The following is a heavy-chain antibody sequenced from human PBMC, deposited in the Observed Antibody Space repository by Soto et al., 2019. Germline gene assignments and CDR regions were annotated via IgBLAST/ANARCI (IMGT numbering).Heavy chain of an antibody. CDR2: TKSDGSGT. D-gene: IGHD3-10*01. CDR1: GFTFSNYW. J-gene: IGHJ6*04. Sequence: EVHLVESGGGLLQPGGSLTLSCTASGFTFSNYWMHWVRQAPGKGLVWVSRTKSDGSGTSYTDSVKGRFTISRDNAYYMLYLQMSNLRAEDTAVYYCARGGFDYGPGRMDVWGKGTTVIVSS. CDR3: ARGGFDYGPGRMDV. V-gene: IGHV3-74*01.